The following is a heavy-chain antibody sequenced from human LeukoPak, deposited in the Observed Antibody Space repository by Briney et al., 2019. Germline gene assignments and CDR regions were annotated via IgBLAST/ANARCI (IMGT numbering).Heavy chain of an antibody. V-gene: IGHV1-46*01. CDR3: ARDPGLWFGELYDDY. Sequence: ASVKVSCKASGYTFSNYYMHWVRQAPGQGLEWMGIINPSGGSTSYAQKFQGRVTMTRDTSTSTVYMELSSLRSEDTAVYYCARDPGLWFGELYDDYWGQGTLVTVSS. J-gene: IGHJ4*02. D-gene: IGHD3-10*01. CDR2: INPSGGST. CDR1: GYTFSNYY.